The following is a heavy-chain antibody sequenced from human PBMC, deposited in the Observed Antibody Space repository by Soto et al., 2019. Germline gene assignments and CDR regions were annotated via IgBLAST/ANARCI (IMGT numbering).Heavy chain of an antibody. Sequence: LRLSCSASGFTFSSYAMHWVRQAPGKGLEYVSAISSNGGSTYYADSVKGRFTISRDNSKNTLYLQMSSLRAEDTAVYYCVKDGLGYCSSTSCYVDIWGQGTMVTVSS. CDR1: GFTFSSYA. CDR3: VKDGLGYCSSTSCYVDI. D-gene: IGHD2-2*01. V-gene: IGHV3-64D*06. J-gene: IGHJ3*02. CDR2: ISSNGGST.